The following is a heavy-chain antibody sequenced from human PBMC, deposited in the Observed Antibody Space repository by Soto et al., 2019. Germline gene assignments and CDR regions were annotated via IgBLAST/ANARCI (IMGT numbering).Heavy chain of an antibody. CDR2: ISYDGSNK. V-gene: IGHV3-30*18. CDR3: AKDGYCSSASCYGYYYYYGMDD. CDR1: GFTFSSYG. D-gene: IGHD2-2*01. Sequence: QVQLVESGGGVVQPGRSLRLSCAASGFTFSSYGMHWVRQAPGKGLEWVAVISYDGSNKYYADSVKGRFTISRDNSKNTLYLQMNSRRAEDTAVYYCAKDGYCSSASCYGYYYYYGMDDWVQGTTVTVSS. J-gene: IGHJ6*02.